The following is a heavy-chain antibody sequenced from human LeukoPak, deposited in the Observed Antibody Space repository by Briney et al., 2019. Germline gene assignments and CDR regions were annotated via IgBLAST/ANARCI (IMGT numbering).Heavy chain of an antibody. Sequence: PGGSLRLSCAASGFTFSSFGMIWVRQAPGRGLEWVSYFSYRSRLTDYADSVKGRFTISRDNAKNSLSLQLNSLRDEDTAVYFCAKVIRGGYGMDVWGQGTTVTVSS. CDR1: GFTFSSFG. V-gene: IGHV3-48*02. J-gene: IGHJ6*02. CDR2: FSYRSRLT. D-gene: IGHD3-10*01. CDR3: AKVIRGGYGMDV.